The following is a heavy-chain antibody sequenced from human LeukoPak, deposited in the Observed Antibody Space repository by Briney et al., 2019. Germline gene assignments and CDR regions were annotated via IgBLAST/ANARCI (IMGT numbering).Heavy chain of an antibody. CDR2: ISNSGSTI. J-gene: IGHJ3*01. V-gene: IGHV3-11*04. CDR1: GFTFIGYY. D-gene: IGHD3-10*01. CDR3: ARFRFYYSDGQADSLDL. Sequence: PGGSLRLSCEASGFTFIGYYMAWIRQAPGKGLEWISSISNSGSTIYYAASVKGRFTISRDNGKNSLYPQMNSLRAEDTAVYYCARFRFYYSDGQADSLDLWGQGTKVTVTS.